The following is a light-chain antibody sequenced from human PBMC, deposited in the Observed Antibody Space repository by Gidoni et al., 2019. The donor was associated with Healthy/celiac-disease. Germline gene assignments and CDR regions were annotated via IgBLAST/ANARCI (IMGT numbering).Light chain of an antibody. CDR2: DAS. J-gene: IGKJ3*01. CDR3: QQYNSYSLFT. Sequence: DLQMTPYRSTQSASVGDRVTITCRASQSISSWLAWYQQKPGKAPKLLIYDASSLESGVPSRFSGSGSGTEFTLTISSLQPDDFATYYCQQYNSYSLFTFGPGTKVDIK. V-gene: IGKV1-5*01. CDR1: QSISSW.